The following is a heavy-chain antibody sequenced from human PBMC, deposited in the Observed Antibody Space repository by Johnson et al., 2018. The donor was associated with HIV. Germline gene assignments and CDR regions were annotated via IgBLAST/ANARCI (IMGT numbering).Heavy chain of an antibody. J-gene: IGHJ3*02. V-gene: IGHV3-30*14. D-gene: IGHD3-10*01. Sequence: GDSVKGRFTISRDNSKNALYLQMNSLRAEDTAVYYCARDVGLWFGELRSVDLRGGGFDIWGQGTRVIVSS. CDR3: ARDVGLWFGELRSVDLRGGGFDI.